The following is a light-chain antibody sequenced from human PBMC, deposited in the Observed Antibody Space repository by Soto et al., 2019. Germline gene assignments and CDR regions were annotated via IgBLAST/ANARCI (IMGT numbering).Light chain of an antibody. CDR2: SKS. J-gene: IGKJ1*01. CDR1: QSVSSDS. CDR3: QQYGRSQT. V-gene: IGKV3-20*01. Sequence: EIVLTQSPGTLSLSPGERATLSCRASQSVSSDSLAWYQQQPGQAPRLLIYSKSNRATGIPDRFSGSGSGTDFTLTIRRLEPEDFALYYCQQYGRSQTFGQGTKVDIK.